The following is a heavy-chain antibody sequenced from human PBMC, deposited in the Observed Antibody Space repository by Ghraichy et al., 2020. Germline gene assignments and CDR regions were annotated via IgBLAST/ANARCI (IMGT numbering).Heavy chain of an antibody. CDR2: IRYDGSNK. V-gene: IGHV3-30*02. J-gene: IGHJ4*02. D-gene: IGHD5-24*01. CDR3: AKDDEGDGYNADY. Sequence: GGSLRLSCAASGFTFSSYGMHWVRQAPGKGLEWVAFIRYDGSNKYYGDSVKGRFTISRDNSKNTLYLQMNSLRGEDTAVYFCAKDDEGDGYNADYWGQGTLVTVSS. CDR1: GFTFSSYG.